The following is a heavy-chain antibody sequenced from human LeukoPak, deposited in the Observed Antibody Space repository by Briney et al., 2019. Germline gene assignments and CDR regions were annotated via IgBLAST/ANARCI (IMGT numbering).Heavy chain of an antibody. Sequence: PSETLSLTCTVSGGSISSSGYYCGWIRQPPGKGLEWIGTIYYSGSTYYNPSLKSRVTISVDTSKNQFSLRLSSVTAADTAVYYCARHSNYYDSSGYVTPNSFYYWGQGTLVTVSS. CDR2: IYYSGST. CDR3: ARHSNYYDSSGYVTPNSFYY. D-gene: IGHD3-22*01. CDR1: GGSISSSGYY. V-gene: IGHV4-39*01. J-gene: IGHJ4*02.